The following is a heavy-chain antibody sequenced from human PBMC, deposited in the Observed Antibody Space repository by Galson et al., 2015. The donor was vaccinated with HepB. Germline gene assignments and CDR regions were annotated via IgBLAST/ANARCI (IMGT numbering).Heavy chain of an antibody. CDR3: ASGMTTAFDY. V-gene: IGHV3-30*14. D-gene: IGHD4-11*01. CDR2: ISYDGSNK. Sequence: SLRLSCAASGFTFSSYAMHWVRQAPGKGLEWVAVISYDGSNKYYADSVKGRFTISRDNSKNTLYLQMNSLRAEDTAVYYCASGMTTAFDYWGQGTLVTVSS. CDR1: GFTFSSYA. J-gene: IGHJ4*02.